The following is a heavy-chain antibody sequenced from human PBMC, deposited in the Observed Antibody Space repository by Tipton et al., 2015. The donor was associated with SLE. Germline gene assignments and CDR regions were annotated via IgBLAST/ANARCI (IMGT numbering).Heavy chain of an antibody. Sequence: TLSLTCTVSGGSISSSSYYWGWIRQPPGKGLEWIGSIYYSGSTYYNPSLKSRVTISVDTSKNQFSLKLSSVTAADTAVYYCARQSYDFWSGYIDAFDIWGQGTMVTVSS. CDR2: IYYSGST. CDR3: ARQSYDFWSGYIDAFDI. V-gene: IGHV4-39*01. D-gene: IGHD3-3*01. CDR1: GGSISSSSYY. J-gene: IGHJ3*02.